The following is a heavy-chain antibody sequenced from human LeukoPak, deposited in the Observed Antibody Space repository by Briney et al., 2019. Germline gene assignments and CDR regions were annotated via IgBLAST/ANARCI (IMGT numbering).Heavy chain of an antibody. CDR3: ARESSVGAHKAFDY. CDR2: INSDGSST. J-gene: IGHJ4*02. CDR1: GFTLRNYW. V-gene: IGHV3-74*01. Sequence: PGGSLRLSCAASGFTLRNYWMHWVRQAPGKGLVWVSRINSDGSSTTYADSVKGRFTISRDNAENTLYLQMNSLRAEDTAVYYCARESSVGAHKAFDYWGQGTLVTVSS. D-gene: IGHD1-26*01.